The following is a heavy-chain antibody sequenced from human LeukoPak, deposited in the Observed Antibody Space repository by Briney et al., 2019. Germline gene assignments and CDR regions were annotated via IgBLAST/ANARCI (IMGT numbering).Heavy chain of an antibody. CDR2: MNPNSGNT. CDR1: GYTFTSCD. V-gene: IGHV1-8*01. J-gene: IGHJ4*02. Sequence: GTSVKVSCKASGYTFTSCDINWVRQATGQGFEWMGWMNPNSGNTGYGQSFQGRITMTRDISIGTAYMELSNLTSEDTAIYYCTRGSSCRCDNWGQGTLVTVSA. CDR3: TRGSSCRCDN.